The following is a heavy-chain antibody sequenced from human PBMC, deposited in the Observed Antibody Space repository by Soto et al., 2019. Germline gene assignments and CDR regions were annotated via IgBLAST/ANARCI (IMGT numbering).Heavy chain of an antibody. CDR1: GFRIPSFA. V-gene: IGHV3-23*01. D-gene: IGHD1-26*01. CDR3: AKVLSTGSYSGALEY. CDR2: ISASGGST. J-gene: IGHJ4*02. Sequence: GCLQLSCVASGFRIPSFAMSWVRQAPGKGLEWASAISASGGSTYADSVKGRFTISRDNSKNTLYLQMNSLRVEDTAVYYCAKVLSTGSYSGALEYWGQGALVIVSS.